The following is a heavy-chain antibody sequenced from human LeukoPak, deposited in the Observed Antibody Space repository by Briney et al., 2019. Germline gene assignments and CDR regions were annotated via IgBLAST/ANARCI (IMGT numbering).Heavy chain of an antibody. CDR3: ARLCDFWSGPLSDY. CDR2: IYYSGST. D-gene: IGHD3-3*01. CDR1: GGSISSYY. V-gene: IGHV4-59*05. J-gene: IGHJ4*02. Sequence: SETLSLTCTVSGGSISSYYWSWIRQPPGKGLEWIGSIYYSGSTYYNPSLKSRVTISVDTSKNQFSLKLSSVTAADTAVYYCARLCDFWSGPLSDYWGQGTLVTVSS.